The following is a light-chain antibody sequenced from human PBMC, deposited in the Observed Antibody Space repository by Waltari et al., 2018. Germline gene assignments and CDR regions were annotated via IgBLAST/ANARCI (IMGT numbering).Light chain of an antibody. V-gene: IGLV2-14*03. CDR3: LSYTSASTSYV. J-gene: IGLJ1*01. Sequence: QSALTQPASVSGSPGQSTAISCTGTSSDVGGHNYVSWYQQHPGKVPRLVIFDVNKRPSGVSNRFSGSKSGNTASLTISGFQAEDEADYYCLSYTSASTSYVFGTGTKVTVL. CDR2: DVN. CDR1: SSDVGGHNY.